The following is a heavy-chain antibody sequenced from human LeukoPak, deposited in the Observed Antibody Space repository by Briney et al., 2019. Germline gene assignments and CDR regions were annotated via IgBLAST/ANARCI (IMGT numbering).Heavy chain of an antibody. CDR1: GFTFSSYE. V-gene: IGHV3-48*03. CDR2: ISSNGSTI. Sequence: GGSLRLSCAASGFTFSSYEMNWVRQAPGEGLEWVSYISSNGSTIYYADSVKGRFTISRDNAKNSLYLQMNSLRAEDTAVYYCATNYGDYGYYYYYMDVWGKGTTVTVSS. D-gene: IGHD4-17*01. J-gene: IGHJ6*03. CDR3: ATNYGDYGYYYYYMDV.